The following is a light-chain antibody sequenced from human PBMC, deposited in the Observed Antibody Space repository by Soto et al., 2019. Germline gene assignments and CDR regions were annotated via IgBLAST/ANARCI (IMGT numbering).Light chain of an antibody. Sequence: QSMLTQPASVSGSPGQSITISCTGTSSDVGGHNYVSWYQQHPGTAPKLMIYEVTNRPSGVSNRFSGSKSGNTASLTISGLQAEDEADYYCSSYTSSTTLDVVFGGGTTVTVL. J-gene: IGLJ2*01. CDR1: SSDVGGHNY. V-gene: IGLV2-14*01. CDR2: EVT. CDR3: SSYTSSTTLDVV.